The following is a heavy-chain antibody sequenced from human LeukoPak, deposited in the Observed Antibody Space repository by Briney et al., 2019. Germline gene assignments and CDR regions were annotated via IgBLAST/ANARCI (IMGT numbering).Heavy chain of an antibody. CDR3: ARHSSSLEFDY. CDR2: ISAYNGNT. Sequence: ASVKVSCKASGYTFTTYGVNWVRQAPGQGLEWMGWISAYNGNTNYAQKLQGRVTMTTDTSTSTAYMELRSLRSDDTAVYYCARHSSSLEFDYWGQGTLVTVSS. CDR1: GYTFTTYG. D-gene: IGHD6-13*01. J-gene: IGHJ4*02. V-gene: IGHV1-18*01.